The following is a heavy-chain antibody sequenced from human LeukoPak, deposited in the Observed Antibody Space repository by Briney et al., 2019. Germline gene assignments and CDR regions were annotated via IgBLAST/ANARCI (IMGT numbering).Heavy chain of an antibody. D-gene: IGHD2-15*01. CDR3: ARNTLGCSGGSCYSGWFDP. CDR1: GYSISSSNW. CDR2: IYYSGST. J-gene: IGHJ5*02. Sequence: SETLSLTCAVSGYSISSSNWRGWIRQPPGKGLEWIGYIYYSGSTYYNPSLKSRVTMSVDTSKNQFSLKLSSVTAVDTAVYYCARNTLGCSGGSCYSGWFDPWGQGTLVTVSS. V-gene: IGHV4-28*01.